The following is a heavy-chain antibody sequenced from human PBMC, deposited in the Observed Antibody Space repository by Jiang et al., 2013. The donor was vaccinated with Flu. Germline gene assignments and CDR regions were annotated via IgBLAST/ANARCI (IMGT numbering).Heavy chain of an antibody. J-gene: IGHJ6*02. V-gene: IGHV1-46*03. Sequence: SVKVSCKASGYTFTRYYMHWVRQAPGQGLEWMGIINPSGGSTTYAQKFQGRVTMTRDTSTSTVYMELSSLRSEDTAVYYCARDKGEFAPGPLGYYYYGMDVWGQGTTVTVSS. CDR3: ARDKGEFAPGPLGYYYYGMDV. CDR2: INPSGGST. D-gene: IGHD3-10*01. CDR1: GYTFTRYY.